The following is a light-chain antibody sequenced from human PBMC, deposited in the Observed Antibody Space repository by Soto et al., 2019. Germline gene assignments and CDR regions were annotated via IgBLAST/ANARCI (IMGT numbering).Light chain of an antibody. V-gene: IGKV1-12*01. J-gene: IGKJ4*01. CDR1: HGISSW. Sequence: IQMTQSPFSVSASVGERFTITCRVSHGISSWLGWYQQKPGKSPTLLIYKASNLQTGVPSRFSGSGSGTDFTLKISSLQPEDFATYYCQQTSSFPLTFGGGTKVDIK. CDR2: KAS. CDR3: QQTSSFPLT.